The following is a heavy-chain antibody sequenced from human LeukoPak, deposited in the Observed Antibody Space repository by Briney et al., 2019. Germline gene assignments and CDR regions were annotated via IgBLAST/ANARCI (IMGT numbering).Heavy chain of an antibody. V-gene: IGHV4-59*08. CDR2: IYYSGST. CDR3: ARGKGYDSFGAGAFDI. Sequence: SETLSLTCTVSGGSISTYYWSWIRQPPGKGLEWIGYIYYSGSTNYNPSLKSRVTMSVDTSKNQFSLKLSSVTAADTAVYYCARGKGYDSFGAGAFDIWGQGTMVTVSS. J-gene: IGHJ3*02. CDR1: GGSISTYY. D-gene: IGHD5-12*01.